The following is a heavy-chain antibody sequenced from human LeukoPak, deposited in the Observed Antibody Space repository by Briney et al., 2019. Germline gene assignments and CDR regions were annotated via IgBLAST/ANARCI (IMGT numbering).Heavy chain of an antibody. D-gene: IGHD3-10*01. V-gene: IGHV4-39*01. Sequence: SETLSLTCTVSGGSISSSSYYWGWIRQPPGKGLEWIGSIYYSGSTYYNPSLKSRVTISVDTSKNQFSLKLSSVTAADTAVYYCARQVNGVSGPGDYWGRGTLVTVSS. CDR1: GGSISSSSYY. J-gene: IGHJ4*02. CDR2: IYYSGST. CDR3: ARQVNGVSGPGDY.